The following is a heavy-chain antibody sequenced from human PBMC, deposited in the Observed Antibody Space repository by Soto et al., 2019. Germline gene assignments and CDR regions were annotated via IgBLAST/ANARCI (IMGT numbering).Heavy chain of an antibody. J-gene: IGHJ6*02. D-gene: IGHD6-13*01. V-gene: IGHV3-21*01. CDR3: ARDWFSSSSYYYYGMDV. CDR1: GFTFSSYS. Sequence: SLRLSCAASGFTFSSYSMNWVRQAPGKGLEWVSSISSSSSYIYYADSVKGRFTISRDNAKNSLYLQMNSLRAEDTAVYYCARDWFSSSSYYYYGMDVWGQGTTVTVSS. CDR2: ISSSSSYI.